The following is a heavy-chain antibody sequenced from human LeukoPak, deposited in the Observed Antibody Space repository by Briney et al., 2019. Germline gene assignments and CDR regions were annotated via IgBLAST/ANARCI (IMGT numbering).Heavy chain of an antibody. CDR2: ISSSSSYI. CDR3: ATDIVVVPAAILSADMADSRTQKTQGFGY. Sequence: GGSLRLSCAASGFTFSSYSMNWVRQAPGKGLEWVSSISSSSSYIYYADSVKGRFTISRDNAKNSLYLQMNSLRAEDTAVYYCATDIVVVPAAILSADMADSRTQKTQGFGYWGQGTLVTVSS. D-gene: IGHD2-2*01. V-gene: IGHV3-21*01. J-gene: IGHJ4*02. CDR1: GFTFSSYS.